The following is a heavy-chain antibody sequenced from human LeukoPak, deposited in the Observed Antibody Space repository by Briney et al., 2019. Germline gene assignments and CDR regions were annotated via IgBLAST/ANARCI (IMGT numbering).Heavy chain of an antibody. CDR1: GFTFDDYA. J-gene: IGHJ4*02. CDR2: ISWNSGST. D-gene: IGHD3-10*01. CDR3: AKATSGSTHFDY. V-gene: IGHV3-9*01. Sequence: GRSLRLSCAASGFTFDDYAMHWVRQAPGKGLEWVSGISWNSGSTGYADSVKGRFTISRDNAKNSLYLQMNSLRAEDTALYYCAKATSGSTHFDYWGQGTLVTVSS.